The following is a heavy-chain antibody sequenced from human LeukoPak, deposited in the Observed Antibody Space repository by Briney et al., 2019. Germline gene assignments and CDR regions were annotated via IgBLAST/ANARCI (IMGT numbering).Heavy chain of an antibody. CDR2: ISGSGGST. Sequence: PGGSLRLSCAGSGFTFSSYAMSWVRQAPGKGLEWVSAISGSGGSTYYADSVKGRFTISRDNSKNTLYLQMNSLRAEDTAVYYCAKDYYGSGSYYFDYWGQGTLVIVSS. CDR3: AKDYYGSGSYYFDY. J-gene: IGHJ4*02. V-gene: IGHV3-23*01. CDR1: GFTFSSYA. D-gene: IGHD3-10*01.